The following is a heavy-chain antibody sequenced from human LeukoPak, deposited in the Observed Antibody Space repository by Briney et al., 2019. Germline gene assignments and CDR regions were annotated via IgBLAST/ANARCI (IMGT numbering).Heavy chain of an antibody. V-gene: IGHV3-23*01. CDR2: IGGSGGST. Sequence: GGSLRLSCAASGFTFNMYAMSWVRQAPGKGLEWVSTIGGSGGSTFYADSVKGRFTISRDNAKNSLYLQMNSLRAEDTAVYYCARDEVATNFDYWGQGTLVTVSS. CDR1: GFTFNMYA. CDR3: ARDEVATNFDY. D-gene: IGHD5-12*01. J-gene: IGHJ4*02.